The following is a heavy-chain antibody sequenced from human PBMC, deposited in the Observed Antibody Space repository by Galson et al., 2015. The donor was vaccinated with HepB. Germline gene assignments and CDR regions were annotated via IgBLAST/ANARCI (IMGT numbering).Heavy chain of an antibody. V-gene: IGHV3-23*01. D-gene: IGHD2-2*01. Sequence: SLRLSCATSGFTFNVYAMSWVRQAPGKGLEWVSSIGDSNARTYYADSVKGRFTISRDNSKNTLYLQMDSLRAEDTAIYYCARRWDTLVVKHWGQGPRVTVSS. J-gene: IGHJ1*01. CDR3: ARRWDTLVVKH. CDR2: IGDSNART. CDR1: GFTFNVYA.